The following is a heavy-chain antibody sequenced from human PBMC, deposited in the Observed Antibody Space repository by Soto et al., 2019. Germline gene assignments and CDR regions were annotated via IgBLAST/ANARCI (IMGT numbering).Heavy chain of an antibody. J-gene: IGHJ4*02. CDR2: IIPIFGTA. CDR1: GGTFSSYA. Sequence: ASVKVSCKASGGTFSSYAISWVRQAPGQGLEWMGGIIPIFGTANCAQKFQGRVTITADESTSTAYMELSSLRSEDTAVYYCASGSGSYYFPVDYWGQGTLVTVSS. D-gene: IGHD1-26*01. CDR3: ASGSGSYYFPVDY. V-gene: IGHV1-69*13.